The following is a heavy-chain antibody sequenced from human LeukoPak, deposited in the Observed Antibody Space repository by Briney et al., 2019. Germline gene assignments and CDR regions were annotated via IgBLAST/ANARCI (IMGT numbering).Heavy chain of an antibody. CDR2: ISESGAKT. CDR1: GFTLSSYG. V-gene: IGHV3-23*01. CDR3: AKDRGFGEYFPFFY. D-gene: IGHD3-10*01. Sequence: PGGSLRLSCAASGFTLSSYGMSWVRQAPGRALEWVSSISESGAKTYYADSVKGRFTIPRDNAKNTLYLQMNSLSAEDTAVYYCAKDRGFGEYFPFFYWGQGTLVTVSS. J-gene: IGHJ4*02.